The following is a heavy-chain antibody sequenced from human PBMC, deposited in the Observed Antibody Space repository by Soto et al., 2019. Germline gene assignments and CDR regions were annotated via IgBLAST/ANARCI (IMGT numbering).Heavy chain of an antibody. J-gene: IGHJ3*02. D-gene: IGHD4-4*01. CDR1: GYKFSSYA. V-gene: IGHV1-18*01. CDR2: ISVDSGNT. Sequence: QGQLVQSGAEVKKPGASVKVSCKASGYKFSSYALSWVRQAPGQGLEWLGLISVDSGNTKYVQSLQDRVSMTTDTSTSTAYMELTSLRSEDTAVYYCARRNNAFHIWGQGTMVTVSS. CDR3: ARRNNAFHI.